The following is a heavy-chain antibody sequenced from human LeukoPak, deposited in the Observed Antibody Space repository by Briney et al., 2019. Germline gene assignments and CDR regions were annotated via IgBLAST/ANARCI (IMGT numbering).Heavy chain of an antibody. Sequence: PSGTLSLTCTVSGGSISSYYWSWIRQPPGKGLEWIGYIYYSGSTNYNPSLKSRVTISVDTSKNQFSLKLSSVTAADTAVYYCARGMTTVTPFFDYWGQGTLVTVSS. CDR2: IYYSGST. V-gene: IGHV4-59*01. D-gene: IGHD4-17*01. J-gene: IGHJ4*02. CDR1: GGSISSYY. CDR3: ARGMTTVTPFFDY.